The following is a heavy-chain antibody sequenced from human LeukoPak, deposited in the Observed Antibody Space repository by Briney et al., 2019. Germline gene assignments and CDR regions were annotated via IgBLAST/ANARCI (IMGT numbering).Heavy chain of an antibody. CDR3: VKVLKTYYYDTRSRYYYHYGMDI. CDR2: IAYDGSQK. Sequence: GGSLRLSCTASGFTFSSYGTHWVRQAPGKGLEWAAVIAYDGSQKFYADSVKGRFTISRDNPKNTLYLQMNSLRAEDTAVYYCVKVLKTYYYDTRSRYYYHYGMDIWGQGTTVTVSS. J-gene: IGHJ6*02. D-gene: IGHD3-22*01. CDR1: GFTFSSYG. V-gene: IGHV3-30*18.